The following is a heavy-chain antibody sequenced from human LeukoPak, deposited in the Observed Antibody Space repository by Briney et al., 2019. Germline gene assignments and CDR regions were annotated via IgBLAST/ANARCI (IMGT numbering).Heavy chain of an antibody. D-gene: IGHD6-13*01. V-gene: IGHV4-4*02. CDR2: IYHSGST. CDR3: ARDLNEYSSSPLDY. CDR1: GGSISSSNW. J-gene: IGHJ4*02. Sequence: SETLSLTCAVSGGSISSSNWWSWVRQPPGKGLEWIGEIYHSGSTNYNPSLKSRVTISVDKSKNQFSLKLSSVTAADTAVYYCARDLNEYSSSPLDYWGQGTLVTVSS.